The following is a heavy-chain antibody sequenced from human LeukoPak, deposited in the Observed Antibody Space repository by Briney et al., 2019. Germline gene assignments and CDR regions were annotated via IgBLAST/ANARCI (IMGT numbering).Heavy chain of an antibody. CDR3: ARSPPAPKEFDY. CDR1: GASISNYY. V-gene: IGHV4-4*09. Sequence: SETLSLTCTVSGASISNYYWSWIRQPPGMGLEWIGYIYPSGSTNSNPSLKSRVTISVDTSKNQFSLRLTSVTAADTAVYYCARSPPAPKEFDYWGQGTLVTVSS. J-gene: IGHJ4*02. CDR2: IYPSGST. D-gene: IGHD2-2*01.